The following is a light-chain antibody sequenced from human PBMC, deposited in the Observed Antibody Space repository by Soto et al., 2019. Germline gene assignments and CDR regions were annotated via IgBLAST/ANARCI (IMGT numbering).Light chain of an antibody. Sequence: DIVMTQSPDSLAVSLGERATINCKSSQSVLYSSNNKNYLAWYQQKPGQPPKLLIYWASTRESGVPDRFSGRGSRKDFTLTLSRLQAVDVAVYSCQHKYSTPLYTFGQGTKLEIK. CDR1: QSVLYSSNNKNY. CDR3: QHKYSTPLYT. J-gene: IGKJ2*01. V-gene: IGKV4-1*01. CDR2: WAS.